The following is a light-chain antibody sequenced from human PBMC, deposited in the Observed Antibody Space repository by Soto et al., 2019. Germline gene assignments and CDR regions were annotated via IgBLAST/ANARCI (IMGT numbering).Light chain of an antibody. Sequence: EIVMTQSPATLSVSPGERATLSCRASQSVTSNLAWYQQKRGQAPRLLIYGASTRATGVPARFSGSGSGTEFTLTISNLQSEDFATYYCQQANSFPFTFGGGTKVDIK. V-gene: IGKV3-15*01. CDR3: QQANSFPFT. CDR2: GAS. CDR1: QSVTSN. J-gene: IGKJ4*01.